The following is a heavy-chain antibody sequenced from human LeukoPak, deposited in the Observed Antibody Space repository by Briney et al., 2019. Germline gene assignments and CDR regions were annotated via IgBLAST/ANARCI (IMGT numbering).Heavy chain of an antibody. V-gene: IGHV3-74*01. CDR1: GLTFSSYR. CDR2: INSDGSST. J-gene: IGHJ4*02. Sequence: GGSLRLSCAASGLTFSSYRMHWVRQAPGKGQVWVSRINSDGSSTSYADSVKGRFTISRDNAKNTLYLQMNSLRAEDTAVYHCASLDELTPDYWGQGTLLTVSS. D-gene: IGHD1-1*01. CDR3: ASLDELTPDY.